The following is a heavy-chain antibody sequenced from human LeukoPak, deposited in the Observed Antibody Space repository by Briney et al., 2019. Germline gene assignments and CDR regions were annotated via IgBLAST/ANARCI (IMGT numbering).Heavy chain of an antibody. Sequence: GASVRVSCTASGYTFTSYYMHWVRQAPGQGLEWRGIINLNGGSTSYEQKFQGRVTMTRDTSTSTVYMELSSLRSEDTAVYYCARGNYGDSLFDYWGQGTLVTVSS. CDR3: ARGNYGDSLFDY. D-gene: IGHD4-17*01. CDR1: GYTFTSYY. CDR2: INLNGGST. J-gene: IGHJ4*02. V-gene: IGHV1-46*01.